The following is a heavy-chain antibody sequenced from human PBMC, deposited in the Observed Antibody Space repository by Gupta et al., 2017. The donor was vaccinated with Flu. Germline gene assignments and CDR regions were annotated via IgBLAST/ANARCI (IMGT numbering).Heavy chain of an antibody. CDR1: DYA. Sequence: DYALHWVRQAPGKGLEWVSSISWSSAKLAYAAAVKGRFTISSDNAENSLYLQIHSLRAEDTALYFCARDDSSGLDGVLDHWPQGTLVTVSS. V-gene: IGHV3-9*01. J-gene: IGHJ4*02. D-gene: IGHD6-25*01. CDR2: ISWSSAKL. CDR3: ARDDSSGLDGVLDH.